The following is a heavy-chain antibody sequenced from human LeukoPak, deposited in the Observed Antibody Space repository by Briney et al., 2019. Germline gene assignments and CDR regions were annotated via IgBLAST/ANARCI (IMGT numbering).Heavy chain of an antibody. CDR1: GGSISSYY. CDR3: ARESTNSGGFDI. V-gene: IGHV4-4*09. CDR2: IYSSGST. Sequence: SETLSLTCTVSGGSISSYYWSWIQQPPGKGLEWIGNIYSSGSTHYNPSLKSRVTISLDTSKIQFSLKLSSVTAADTAVYYCARESTNSGGFDIWGQGTMVTVSS. J-gene: IGHJ3*02. D-gene: IGHD2-15*01.